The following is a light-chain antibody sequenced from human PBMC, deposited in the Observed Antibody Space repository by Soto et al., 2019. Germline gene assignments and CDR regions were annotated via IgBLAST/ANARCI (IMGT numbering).Light chain of an antibody. CDR2: VAS. Sequence: DLQMTQSPSSLSASVGDRVIITCRASQGIRSHLAWFQQKPGKAPKSLIYVASNLHSGVPSKFSGSGSGTDFTLTINSLQPEDFATYYCLQYDTYPRTFGPGTKVDIK. J-gene: IGKJ3*01. V-gene: IGKV1-16*02. CDR1: QGIRSH. CDR3: LQYDTYPRT.